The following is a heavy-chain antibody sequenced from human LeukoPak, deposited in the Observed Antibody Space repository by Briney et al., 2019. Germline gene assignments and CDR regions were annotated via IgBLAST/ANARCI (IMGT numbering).Heavy chain of an antibody. CDR3: ARVGVVFDY. D-gene: IGHD3-16*01. Sequence: SETLSLTCTVSGDSISSRSYYWGRIRQPPGKGLEWIGSIYYSGITYYNPSLKSRVTISVDTSKNQFSLKLSSVTAADTAVYYCARVGVVFDYWGQGTLVTVSS. CDR2: IYYSGIT. CDR1: GDSISSRSYY. V-gene: IGHV4-39*01. J-gene: IGHJ4*02.